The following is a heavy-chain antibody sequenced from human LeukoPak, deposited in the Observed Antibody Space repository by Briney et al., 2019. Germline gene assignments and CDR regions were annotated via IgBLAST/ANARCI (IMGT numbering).Heavy chain of an antibody. J-gene: IGHJ3*02. CDR2: ISWNSGSI. CDR3: AGHCSSTSCYWAFDI. Sequence: PGGSLRLSCAASGFTFDDYAMHWVRQAPGKGLEWVSGISWNSGSIGYADSVKGRFTISRDNAKNSLYLQMNSLRAEDTALYYCAGHCSSTSCYWAFDIWGQGTMVTVSS. D-gene: IGHD2-2*01. V-gene: IGHV3-9*01. CDR1: GFTFDDYA.